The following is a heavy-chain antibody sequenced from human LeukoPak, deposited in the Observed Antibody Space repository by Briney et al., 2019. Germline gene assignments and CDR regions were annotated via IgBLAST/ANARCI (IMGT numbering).Heavy chain of an antibody. Sequence: GGSLRLSCAASGFTFRNYGMHRVRQAPGKGLEWVAIIWYDGSKNYYADSVKGRFSISRDNFNNTLYLRMNSLRAEDAALYYCARAPYTTGRSFYFDSWGQGTLVTVSS. CDR1: GFTFRNYG. J-gene: IGHJ4*02. V-gene: IGHV3-33*01. CDR2: IWYDGSKN. CDR3: ARAPYTTGRSFYFDS. D-gene: IGHD2-2*02.